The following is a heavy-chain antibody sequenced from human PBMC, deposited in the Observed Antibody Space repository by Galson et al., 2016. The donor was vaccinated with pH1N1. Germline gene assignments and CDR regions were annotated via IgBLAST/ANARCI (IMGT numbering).Heavy chain of an antibody. CDR3: ARQWFGELLYYYKQGMDV. J-gene: IGHJ6*02. CDR2: INPKNGDT. V-gene: IGHV1-2*02. CDR1: GYTFTGSY. Sequence: SVKVSCKASGYTFTGSYLHWVRQAPGQGLEWMGSINPKNGDTSYAEKFQDRVTMTSDTSITTGYMGLRRLRSDDTALYYCARQWFGELLYYYKQGMDVWGQGTTVTVSS. D-gene: IGHD3-10*01.